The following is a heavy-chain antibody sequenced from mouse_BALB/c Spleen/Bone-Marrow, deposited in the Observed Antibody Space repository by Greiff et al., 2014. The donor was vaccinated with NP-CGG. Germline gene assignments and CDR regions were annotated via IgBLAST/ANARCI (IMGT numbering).Heavy chain of an antibody. Sequence: VQLQQSGPELVKPGASVRISCKASGYTFTGYYIHWVKQRPGQGLEWIGWIYPGNVNTKYNEKFKGKATLTADKSSSTAYMQLGSLTSEDSAVYFCARWGNYGDYAMDYWGQGTSVTVSS. D-gene: IGHD2-1*01. V-gene: IGHV1S56*01. CDR2: IYPGNVNT. CDR1: GYTFTGYY. CDR3: ARWGNYGDYAMDY. J-gene: IGHJ4*01.